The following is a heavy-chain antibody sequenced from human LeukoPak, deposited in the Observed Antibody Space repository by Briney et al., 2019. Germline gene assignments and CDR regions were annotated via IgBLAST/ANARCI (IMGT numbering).Heavy chain of an antibody. CDR3: AKVPSCSSTSCYDGYFQD. CDR2: ISYDGSNK. V-gene: IGHV3-30*18. CDR1: GFTFSSYG. Sequence: PGRSLRLSCAASGFTFSSYGMHWVRQAPGKGLEWVAVISYDGSNKYYADSVKGRFTISRDNSWSTMYLQMNSLRTEDTGIYYCAKVPSCSSTSCYDGYFQDWGQGTLVTVSS. D-gene: IGHD2-2*01. J-gene: IGHJ1*01.